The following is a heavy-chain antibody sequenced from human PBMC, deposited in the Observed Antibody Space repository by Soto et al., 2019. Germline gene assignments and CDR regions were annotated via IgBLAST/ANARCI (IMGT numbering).Heavy chain of an antibody. D-gene: IGHD3-16*01. CDR3: AFGNLSYYFDF. CDR2: IWYDGSDK. J-gene: IGHJ4*02. Sequence: QVQLVESGGGVVQPGRSLRLSCAASGFTFSGFGMHWVRQAPGKGLEWVAIIWYDGSDKYYADSVKGRFTISRDNSENTLYLQMNSLRAEDTAVYHCAFGNLSYYFDFWGQGTPVTVSS. V-gene: IGHV3-33*01. CDR1: GFTFSGFG.